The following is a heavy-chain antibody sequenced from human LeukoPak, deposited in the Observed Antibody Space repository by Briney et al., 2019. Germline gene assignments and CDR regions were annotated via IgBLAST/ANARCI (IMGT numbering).Heavy chain of an antibody. CDR1: GFTFSSYA. D-gene: IGHD3-22*01. CDR3: TTNYYYDSSGPIDY. V-gene: IGHV3-15*01. CDR2: IKSKTDGGTT. Sequence: GGSLRLSCAASGFTFSSYAMSWVRQAPGKGLEWVGRIKSKTDGGTTDYAAPVKGRFTISRDDSKNMLYLQMNSLKTEDTAVYYCTTNYYYDSSGPIDYWGQGTLVTVSS. J-gene: IGHJ4*02.